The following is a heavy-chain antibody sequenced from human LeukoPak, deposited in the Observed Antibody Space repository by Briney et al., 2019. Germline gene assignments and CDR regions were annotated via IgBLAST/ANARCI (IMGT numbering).Heavy chain of an antibody. Sequence: GASVKVSCKASGYTFSNFGISWVRQAPGQGLEWMGWISTYNGNTNYAQKFQRRLTMTTDTSTNTAYMELRSLTSDDTAVYYCARDSSGFPWWIWSQGTLVTVSS. V-gene: IGHV1-18*01. CDR3: ARDSSGFPWWI. J-gene: IGHJ4*01. D-gene: IGHD6-19*01. CDR1: GYTFSNFG. CDR2: ISTYNGNT.